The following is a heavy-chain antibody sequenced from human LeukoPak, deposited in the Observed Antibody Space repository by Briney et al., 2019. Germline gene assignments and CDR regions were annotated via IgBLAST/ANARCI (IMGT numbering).Heavy chain of an antibody. J-gene: IGHJ4*02. Sequence: SETLSLTCTVSGASISTGDYYWSWIRQPPGKGLEWIGYIYYSGSTHYNPSLKSRVTISVDTSKNQFSLKLSSVTAADTAVYYCARGSSGWYPLFDYWGQGTLVTVSS. CDR2: IYYSGST. D-gene: IGHD6-19*01. CDR3: ARGSSGWYPLFDY. V-gene: IGHV4-30-4*02. CDR1: GASISTGDYY.